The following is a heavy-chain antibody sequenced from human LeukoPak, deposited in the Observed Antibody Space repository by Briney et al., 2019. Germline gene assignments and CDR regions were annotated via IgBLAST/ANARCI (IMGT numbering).Heavy chain of an antibody. CDR2: MNPNSGNT. J-gene: IGHJ5*02. V-gene: IGHV1-8*02. CDR3: ARMRDCSGGSCYVDWFDP. D-gene: IGHD2-15*01. CDR1: RGTFSSYA. Sequence: GASVKVSCKTSRGTFSSYAISWVRQATGQGLEWMGWMNPNSGNTGYAQKFQGRVTMTRNTSISTAYMELSSLRSEDTAVYYCARMRDCSGGSCYVDWFDPWGQGTLVTVSS.